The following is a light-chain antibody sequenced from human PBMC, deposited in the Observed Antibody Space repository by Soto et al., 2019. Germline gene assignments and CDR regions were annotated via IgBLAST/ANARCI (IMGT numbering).Light chain of an antibody. CDR2: EVT. V-gene: IGLV2-18*02. J-gene: IGLJ1*01. CDR1: GSDVGSDNR. Sequence: YGFAGRGGRISCNGTGSDVGSDNRVSWYQQAPGTVPKVMIYEVTNRPSGVPDRFSGSKSGNTASLTISGLQAEDEADYYCCSYRRGNTYVFGTGTKVTVL. CDR3: CSYRRGNTYV.